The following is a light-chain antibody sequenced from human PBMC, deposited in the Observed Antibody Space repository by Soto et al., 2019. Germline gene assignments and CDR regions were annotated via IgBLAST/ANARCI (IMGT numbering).Light chain of an antibody. Sequence: EIVLTQSPATLSLSPGERATLSCRASQSIGLAIAWYQHKPGQAPRLLIFDASQRATGITARFRGSGSGTDFTLSISILEPEDFAVYYCQQRTDRPPWTFGQGTKVESK. CDR1: QSIGLA. J-gene: IGKJ1*01. CDR3: QQRTDRPPWT. CDR2: DAS. V-gene: IGKV3-11*01.